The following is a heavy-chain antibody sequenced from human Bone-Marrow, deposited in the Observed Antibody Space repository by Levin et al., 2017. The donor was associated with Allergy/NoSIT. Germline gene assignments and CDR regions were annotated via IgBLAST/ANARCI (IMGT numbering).Heavy chain of an antibody. D-gene: IGHD5-12*01. J-gene: IGHJ4*02. CDR2: INGDGSGT. CDR1: GFTFSGYW. V-gene: IGHV3-74*01. Sequence: PGGSLRLSCAASGFTFSGYWMHWVRQAPGKGLVWVSHINGDGSGTSYADSVKGRFTISRDIAKHTLYLQMNSLRAEDTAVYYCARDAYSGYGPLDYWGQGILVTVSS. CDR3: ARDAYSGYGPLDY.